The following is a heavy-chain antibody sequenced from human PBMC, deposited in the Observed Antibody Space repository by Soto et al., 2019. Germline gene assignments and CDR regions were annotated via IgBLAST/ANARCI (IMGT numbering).Heavy chain of an antibody. CDR1: GFTFSDYY. CDR2: ISSSSSYT. D-gene: IGHD4-17*01. J-gene: IGHJ5*02. Sequence: GGSLRLSCAASGFTFSDYYMSWIRQAPGKGLEWVSYISSSSSYTNYADSVKGRFTISRDNSKNTLYLQMNSLRAEDTAVYYCAKDAFDYGDYLGWFDPWGQGTLVTVSS. V-gene: IGHV3-11*05. CDR3: AKDAFDYGDYLGWFDP.